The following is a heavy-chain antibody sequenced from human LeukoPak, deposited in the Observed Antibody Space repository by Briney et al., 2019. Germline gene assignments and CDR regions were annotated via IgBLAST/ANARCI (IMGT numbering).Heavy chain of an antibody. CDR3: AKNYDSGTYYLFDY. CDR2: LRDSGDIT. D-gene: IGHD3-10*01. CDR1: GFTFSSYA. J-gene: IGHJ4*02. V-gene: IGHV3-23*01. Sequence: GGSLRLSCAASGFTFSSYAMNWVRQAPGKGLEWVSGLRDSGDITNYADSVKGRFTISRDQSKNTLYLQMNSMRAEDTAVYYCAKNYDSGTYYLFDYWGQGTLVTVSS.